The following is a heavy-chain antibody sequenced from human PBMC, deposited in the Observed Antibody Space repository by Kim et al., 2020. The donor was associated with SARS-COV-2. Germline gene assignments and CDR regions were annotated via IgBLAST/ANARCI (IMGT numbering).Heavy chain of an antibody. CDR3: TRGRGWLVPLDI. V-gene: IGHV1-8*01. J-gene: IGHJ3*02. CDR1: GYTFTNYD. Sequence: ASVKVSCKASGYTFTNYDVNWVRQASGKGPEWMAWMSPGSGNTGFSQKFQGRVVLTSDTSISTAYMELRSLRSDDTAVYYCTRGRGWLVPLDIWGQGTTV. D-gene: IGHD6-19*01. CDR2: MSPGSGNT.